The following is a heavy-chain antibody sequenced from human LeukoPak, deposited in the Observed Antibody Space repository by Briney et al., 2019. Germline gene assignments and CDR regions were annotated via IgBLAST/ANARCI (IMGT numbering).Heavy chain of an antibody. CDR3: AKDRQLYYYGSDPKYYFDY. V-gene: IGHV3-30*02. J-gene: IGHJ4*02. CDR1: GFTFSSYG. Sequence: GGFLRLSCAASGFTFSSYGMHWVRQAPGKGLEWVAFIRYDGSNKYYADSVKGRFTISRDNSKNTLYLQMNSLRAEDTAVYYCAKDRQLYYYGSDPKYYFDYWGQGTLVTVSS. CDR2: IRYDGSNK. D-gene: IGHD3-10*01.